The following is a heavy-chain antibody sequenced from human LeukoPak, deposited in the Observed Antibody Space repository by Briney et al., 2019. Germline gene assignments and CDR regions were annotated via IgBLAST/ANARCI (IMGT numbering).Heavy chain of an antibody. D-gene: IGHD3-9*01. CDR1: GYTFTGYY. CDR3: ARDDLRYFDWLLSLDY. Sequence: ASVKASCKASGYTFTGYYMHWVRQAPGQGLEWMGWINPNSGGTNYAQKFQGRVTMTRDTSISTAYMELSRLRSDDTAVYYCARDDLRYFDWLLSLDYWGQGTLVTVSS. CDR2: INPNSGGT. V-gene: IGHV1-2*02. J-gene: IGHJ4*02.